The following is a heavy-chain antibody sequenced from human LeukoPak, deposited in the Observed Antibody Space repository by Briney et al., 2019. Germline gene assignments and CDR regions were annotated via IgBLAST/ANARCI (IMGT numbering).Heavy chain of an antibody. CDR1: GGTFSSYA. J-gene: IGHJ4*02. V-gene: IGHV1-69*13. D-gene: IGHD4-11*01. CDR2: IIPIFGTA. Sequence: SVKVSCKASGGTFSSYAISWVRQAPGQGLEWMGGIIPIFGTANYAQKFQGRVTITADESTSTAYMELSSLRSEDTAVYYCARDPEAMTTVRYFDYWGQETLVTVSS. CDR3: ARDPEAMTTVRYFDY.